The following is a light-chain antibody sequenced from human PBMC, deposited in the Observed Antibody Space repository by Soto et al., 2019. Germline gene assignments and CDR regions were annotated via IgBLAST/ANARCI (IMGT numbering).Light chain of an antibody. CDR3: SSYTSTSTLYV. CDR2: DVS. Sequence: QPVLTQPASVSGSPGQSITISCTGTSSDIGGYNYVSWYQQHPGKVPKLIIYDVSNRPSGVSDRFSGSKSGNAASLTISGLQAEDEADYYCSSYTSTSTLYVFGTGTKVTVL. J-gene: IGLJ1*01. V-gene: IGLV2-14*03. CDR1: SSDIGGYNY.